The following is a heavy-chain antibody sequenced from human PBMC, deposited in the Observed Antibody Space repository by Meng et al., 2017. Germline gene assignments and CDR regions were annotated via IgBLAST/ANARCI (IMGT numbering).Heavy chain of an antibody. D-gene: IGHD3-3*01. J-gene: IGHJ4*02. V-gene: IGHV1-18*01. CDR1: GYTFTSYG. CDR3: ARDLDFWSGYPSDFDY. Sequence: ASVKVSCKASGYTFTSYGISWVRQAPGQGLEWMGWISAHNGNTNYAQKLQGRVTMTTDTSTSTAYMELRSLRSDDTAVYYCARDLDFWSGYPSDFDYWVQGTLVTVSS. CDR2: ISAHNGNT.